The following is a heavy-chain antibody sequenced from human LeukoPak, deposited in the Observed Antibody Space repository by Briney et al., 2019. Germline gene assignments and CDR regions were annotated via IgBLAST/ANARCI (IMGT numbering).Heavy chain of an antibody. D-gene: IGHD5-18*01. CDR3: AGALTRGYSYSY. CDR1: GGSISSGSYY. J-gene: IGHJ4*02. CDR2: IYYSGST. Sequence: SETLSLTCTVSGGSISSGSYYWSWIRQPAGKGLEWIGYIYYSGSTNYNPSLKSRVTISVDTSKNQFSLKLSSVTAADTAVYYCAGALTRGYSYSYWGQGTLVTVSS. V-gene: IGHV4-61*10.